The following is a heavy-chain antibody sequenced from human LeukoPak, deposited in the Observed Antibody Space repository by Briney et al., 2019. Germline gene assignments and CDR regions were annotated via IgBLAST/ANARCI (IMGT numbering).Heavy chain of an antibody. V-gene: IGHV3-73*01. J-gene: IGHJ6*03. CDR1: GFTFSGSA. CDR2: IRSKANSYAT. CDR3: TRHYTRYGSGSYYYYYYYMDV. D-gene: IGHD3-10*01. Sequence: GGSLRLSCAASGFTFSGSAMHWVRQASGKGLEWVDRIRSKANSYATAYAASVKGRFTISRDDSKNTAYLQMNSLKTEDTAVYYCTRHYTRYGSGSYYYYYYYMDVWGKGTTVTVSS.